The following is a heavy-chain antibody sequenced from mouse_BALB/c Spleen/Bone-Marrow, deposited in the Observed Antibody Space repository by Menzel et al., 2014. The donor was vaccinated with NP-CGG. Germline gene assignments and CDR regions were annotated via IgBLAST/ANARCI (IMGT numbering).Heavy chain of an antibody. Sequence: EVKLQDSGGGLVKPGGSLKLSCAVSGFAFSSYDMSWVRQTPEKRLEWVAYISSGGGSTYYPDIVKGRFTISRDNAKDTLYLQMSSLKSEDTAMYYCARHKLGRWYVDVWGAGTTVTVSS. J-gene: IGHJ1*01. CDR3: ARHKLGRWYVDV. D-gene: IGHD4-1*01. CDR1: GFAFSSYD. CDR2: ISSGGGST. V-gene: IGHV5-12-1*01.